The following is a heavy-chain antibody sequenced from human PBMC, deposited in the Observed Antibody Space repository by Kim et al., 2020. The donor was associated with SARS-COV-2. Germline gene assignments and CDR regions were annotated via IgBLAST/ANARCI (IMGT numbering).Heavy chain of an antibody. Sequence: RTTIYAYSVKRGFTITRDNAKNTLFLQMNSLRAEDTAVYYCVTTYSSGRDVWGRGTTVTVSS. V-gene: IGHV3-74*01. D-gene: IGHD4-4*01. CDR2: RTT. J-gene: IGHJ6*02. CDR3: VTTYSSGRDV.